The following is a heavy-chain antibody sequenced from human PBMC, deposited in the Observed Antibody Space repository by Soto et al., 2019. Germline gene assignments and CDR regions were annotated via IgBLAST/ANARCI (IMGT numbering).Heavy chain of an antibody. Sequence: QVQLQESGPGLVKPSETLSLTCTVSGGSVSSGSYYWSWIRQPPGKGLEWIGYIYYSGSTNYNPSLKSRVTISVDTSKNQFSLKLSSVTAADTAVYYCARGVGSGLSLGFDYWVQGTLVTVSS. CDR2: IYYSGST. CDR1: GGSVSSGSYY. CDR3: ARGVGSGLSLGFDY. J-gene: IGHJ4*02. D-gene: IGHD6-19*01. V-gene: IGHV4-61*01.